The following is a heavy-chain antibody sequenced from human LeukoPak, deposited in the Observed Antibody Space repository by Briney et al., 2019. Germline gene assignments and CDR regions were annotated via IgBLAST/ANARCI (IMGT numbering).Heavy chain of an antibody. V-gene: IGHV1-24*01. J-gene: IGHJ4*02. CDR1: GYTLTELS. D-gene: IGHD3-22*01. CDR3: ATGGKYYYDSSGYDY. Sequence: ASVKVSCKVSGYTLTELSMHWVRQAPGKGLEWMGGFDPEDGETIYAQKFQGRVTITEDTSTDTAYMELSSLRSEDTAVYYRATGGKYYYDSSGYDYWGEGTLVTVSS. CDR2: FDPEDGET.